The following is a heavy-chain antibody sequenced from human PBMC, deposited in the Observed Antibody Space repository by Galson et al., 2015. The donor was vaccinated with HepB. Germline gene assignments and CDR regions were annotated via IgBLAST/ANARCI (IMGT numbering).Heavy chain of an antibody. V-gene: IGHV3-49*04. Sequence: SLRLSCAASGFTFGDYAMSWVRQAPGKGLEWVGFIRSKAYGGTTEYAASVKGRFTISRDDSKSIAYLQMNSLKTEDTAVYYCTREFRGGRRQLVLNDAFDIWGQGTMVTVSS. CDR3: TREFRGGRRQLVLNDAFDI. J-gene: IGHJ3*02. CDR1: GFTFGDYA. D-gene: IGHD6-13*01. CDR2: IRSKAYGGTT.